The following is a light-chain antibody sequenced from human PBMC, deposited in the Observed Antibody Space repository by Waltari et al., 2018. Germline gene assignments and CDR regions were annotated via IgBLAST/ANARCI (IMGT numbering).Light chain of an antibody. CDR3: QQYGSSLLT. CDR2: GAS. CDR1: QSVSISY. V-gene: IGKV3-20*01. Sequence: EIVLTQSPGTLSLSPGERATLSCRASQSVSISYLAWDQQQPGQAPRLLIYGASSRATGIPDRFSGSGSGTDFTLTISILEPEDFAVYYCQQYGSSLLTFGGGTKVEIK. J-gene: IGKJ4*01.